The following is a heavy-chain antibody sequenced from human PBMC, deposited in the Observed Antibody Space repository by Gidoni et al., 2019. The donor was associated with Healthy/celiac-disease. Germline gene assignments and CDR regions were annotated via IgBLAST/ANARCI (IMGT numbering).Heavy chain of an antibody. Sequence: QVKLAESAGGVVQSGRVLRLFCAASAFTFSSYPMPWFRQAPGKGPGWVAVICDDGINKYCAEAGKGRFTISRDNAKNSLYLQMNSLRAEDTSVYYCARDGDSSDYGAGSYYYYYYYMDVWGKGTTVTVSS. CDR3: ARDGDSSDYGAGSYYYYYYYMDV. J-gene: IGHJ6*03. V-gene: IGHV3-30-3*01. CDR2: ICDDGINK. D-gene: IGHD3-10*01. CDR1: AFTFSSYP.